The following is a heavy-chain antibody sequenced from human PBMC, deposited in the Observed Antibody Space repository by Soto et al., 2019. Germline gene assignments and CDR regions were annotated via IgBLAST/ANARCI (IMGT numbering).Heavy chain of an antibody. V-gene: IGHV3-21*01. D-gene: IGHD6-13*01. CDR1: GFTFSSYS. Sequence: PGGTLRLSCAAYGFTFSSYSMNWVRQAPGKGLEWVSSITSSSSYIYYADSVKGRFTISRDNAKNSLYLQMNSLRAEDTAVYYCARDLGYSSSWYDWFDPWGQGTLVTVSS. CDR3: ARDLGYSSSWYDWFDP. CDR2: ITSSSSYI. J-gene: IGHJ5*02.